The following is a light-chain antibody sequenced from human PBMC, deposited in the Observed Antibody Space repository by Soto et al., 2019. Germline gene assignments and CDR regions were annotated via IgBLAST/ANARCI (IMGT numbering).Light chain of an antibody. CDR2: DVT. CDR3: SSYASGCTYV. J-gene: IGLJ1*01. Sequence: QSVLTQPASVSGSPGQSIAISCTGTSSDVGGYNSVSWYQQHPGKAPKLMIYDVTNQPSGVSNRFSGSKSGNTASLTISGLQAEDLADYDCSSYASGCTYVFGTGTKVTVL. CDR1: SSDVGGYNS. V-gene: IGLV2-14*01.